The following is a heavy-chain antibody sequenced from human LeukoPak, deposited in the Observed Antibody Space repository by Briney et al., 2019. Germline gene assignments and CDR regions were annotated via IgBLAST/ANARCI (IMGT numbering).Heavy chain of an antibody. J-gene: IGHJ5*02. CDR3: ARRELEWAWFDP. D-gene: IGHD1-26*01. CDR1: GYTFTRYD. Sequence: EASVKVSCKASGYTFTRYDINWVRLATGQGLEWMGWVNLKSGSTGHAQQFQGRVTITRDTSISTVYMELNSLRSEDTAVYYCARRELEWAWFDPWGQGTLVTVSS. CDR2: VNLKSGST. V-gene: IGHV1-8*03.